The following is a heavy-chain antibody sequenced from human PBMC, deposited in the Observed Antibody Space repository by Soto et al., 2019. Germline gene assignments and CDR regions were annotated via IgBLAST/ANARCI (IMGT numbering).Heavy chain of an antibody. CDR2: IYWDDDK. V-gene: IGHV2-5*02. D-gene: IGHD1-1*01. CDR3: AHRLGGFTWNDGYLDY. J-gene: IGHJ4*02. Sequence: QITLKESGPPLVEPTETLTLTCSFSGFSLTTSPMGVGWIRQPPGKALEWLAVIYWDDDKRYNPSLRSRLTITKDTSKKQVVLTMTYVEPADTATYYCAHRLGGFTWNDGYLDYWGQGTLVTVSS. CDR1: GFSLTTSPMG.